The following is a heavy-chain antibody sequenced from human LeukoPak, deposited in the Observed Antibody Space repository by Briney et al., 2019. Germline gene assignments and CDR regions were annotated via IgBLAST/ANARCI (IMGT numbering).Heavy chain of an antibody. V-gene: IGHV1-8*01. J-gene: IGHJ3*02. Sequence: ASVKVACKASGYTFTSYDINWVRQATGQGLEWMGWMNPNSGNTGYAQKFQGRVTMTRNTSMSTAYMELSSLRSEDTAVYYCARGRTSGRRMPTTWGAFDIWGQGTMVTVSS. D-gene: IGHD2-2*01. CDR1: GYTFTSYD. CDR2: MNPNSGNT. CDR3: ARGRTSGRRMPTTWGAFDI.